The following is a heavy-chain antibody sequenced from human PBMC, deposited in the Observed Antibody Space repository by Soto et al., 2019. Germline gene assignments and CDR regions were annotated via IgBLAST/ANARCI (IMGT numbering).Heavy chain of an antibody. CDR3: ARGYYDSCVYYYYYGMDV. CDR2: KYYRSKWYN. D-gene: IGHD3-22*01. CDR1: GDSVSSNSAA. J-gene: IGHJ6*02. V-gene: IGHV6-1*01. Sequence: SQTLSLTCAISGDSVSSNSAAWNWIRQSPSRGLERLGRKYYRSKWYNDYAVSVKSRITINPDTSKNHLYLQLNSVTPEDTAVYYCARGYYDSCVYYYYYGMDVWGQRTTVTVSS.